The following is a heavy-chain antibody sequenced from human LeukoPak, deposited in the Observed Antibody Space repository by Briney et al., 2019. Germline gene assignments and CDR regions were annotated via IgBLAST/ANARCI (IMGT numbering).Heavy chain of an antibody. CDR3: ARDRDDDSSGSIDDAFDI. V-gene: IGHV3-21*01. Sequence: GGSLRLSCAASGFTFSAYSMNWVRQAPGRGLEWVSSISSSSRSIYNADSVKGRFTISRDNAKRSLYLQMDSLRAEDTAVYYCARDRDDDSSGSIDDAFDIWGQGTMVTVSS. D-gene: IGHD3-22*01. J-gene: IGHJ3*02. CDR2: ISSSSRSI. CDR1: GFTFSAYS.